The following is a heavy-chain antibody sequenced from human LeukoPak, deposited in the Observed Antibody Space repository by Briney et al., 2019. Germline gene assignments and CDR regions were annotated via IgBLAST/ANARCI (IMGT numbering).Heavy chain of an antibody. CDR1: GGSISGFY. V-gene: IGHV4-34*01. D-gene: IGHD2/OR15-2a*01. CDR3: ARGILSVYYFDL. Sequence: SETLSLTCAVHGGSISGFYWSWFRQPPGKGLEWIGELHYAGATSYSPSLRGRVTISAGTSDSQFSLTVNSVTAADTAAYYCARGILSVYYFDLWGRGTLVTVSP. CDR2: LHYAGAT. J-gene: IGHJ2*01.